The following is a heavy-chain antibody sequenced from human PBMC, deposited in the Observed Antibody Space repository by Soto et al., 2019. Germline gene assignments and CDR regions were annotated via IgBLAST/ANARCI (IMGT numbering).Heavy chain of an antibody. CDR2: IIPISGAA. D-gene: IGHD3-3*01. CDR1: GGTXTSYA. CDR3: AGSLRFFLAGMDV. V-gene: IGHV1-69*13. J-gene: IGHJ6*02. Sequence: SXKVSFKASGGTXTSYAIGLVRQAPGQGLEWIGEIIPISGAAKYANKLQGRVTITADVSERTAYMELSSLRSEDTAVYYCAGSLRFFLAGMDVWGQGTTGTVS.